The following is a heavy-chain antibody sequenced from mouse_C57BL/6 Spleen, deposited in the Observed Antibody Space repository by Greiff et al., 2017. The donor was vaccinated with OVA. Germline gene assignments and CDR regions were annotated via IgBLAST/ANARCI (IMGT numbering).Heavy chain of an antibody. CDR1: GYTFTSYW. CDR2: IYPGSGST. J-gene: IGHJ1*03. CDR3: ARSVSSYWYFDV. Sequence: VQLQQPGAELVKPGASVKMSCKASGYTFTSYWITWVKQRPGQGLEWIGDIYPGSGSTNYNEKFKSKATLTVDTSSSTAYMQLSSLTSEDSAVYYCARSVSSYWYFDVWGTGTTVTVSS. V-gene: IGHV1-55*01. D-gene: IGHD2-10*02.